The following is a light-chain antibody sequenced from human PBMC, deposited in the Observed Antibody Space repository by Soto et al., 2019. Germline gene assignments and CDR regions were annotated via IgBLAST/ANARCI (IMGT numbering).Light chain of an antibody. CDR1: QDISNY. CDR2: AAS. V-gene: IGKV1-27*01. J-gene: IGKJ4*02. CDR3: RKYSSDPLT. Sequence: DIQMTQSPSSLSASVGDRVTITCRASQDISNYLAWYQQKPGKVPKLLIYAASTLQSGVPSRFSGSGSGTDFTLTISSLQPEDVATYYCRKYSSDPLTFGGGTKVEIK.